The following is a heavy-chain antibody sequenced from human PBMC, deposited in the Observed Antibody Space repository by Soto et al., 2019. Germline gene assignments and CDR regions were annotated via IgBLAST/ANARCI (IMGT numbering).Heavy chain of an antibody. D-gene: IGHD2-2*01. CDR2: IYSDGTT. CDR1: GGSISGYY. V-gene: IGHV4-4*07. Sequence: SETLSLTCTVSGGSISGYYWSWVRQPAGKGLEWVGRIYSDGTTNYSPSLKSRVTMSPDTSKDQFSLHLNSVTAADTAVYYCSRVGCSNSKCYTRGMDVWGQGTTVTVSS. J-gene: IGHJ6*02. CDR3: SRVGCSNSKCYTRGMDV.